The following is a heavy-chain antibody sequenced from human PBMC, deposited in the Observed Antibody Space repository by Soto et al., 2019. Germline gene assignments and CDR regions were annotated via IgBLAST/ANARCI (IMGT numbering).Heavy chain of an antibody. J-gene: IGHJ3*02. Sequence: EVQLVESGGGLVQPGGSLRLSCAASGFTFSSYWMHWVRQAPGKGLVWVSRINSDGSSTSYADSVKGRFTISRDNAKNTLYLQMNSLRAEDMAVYYCARDRRVHSYGYDAFDIWGQGTMVTVSS. CDR2: INSDGSST. CDR1: GFTFSSYW. V-gene: IGHV3-74*01. CDR3: ARDRRVHSYGYDAFDI. D-gene: IGHD5-18*01.